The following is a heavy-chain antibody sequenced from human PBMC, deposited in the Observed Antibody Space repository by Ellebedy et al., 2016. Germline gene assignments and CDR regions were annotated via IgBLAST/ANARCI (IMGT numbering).Heavy chain of an antibody. D-gene: IGHD3-22*01. CDR2: ISGSGGST. CDR1: GFTFSSYA. Sequence: GGSLRLSCAASGFTFSSYAMSWVRQAPGKGLEWVSAISGSGGSTYYADSVKGRFTISRDNSKNTLYLQMNSLRAEDTAVYYCAKSSNTMIVVVTTLIDYWGQGTLVTVSS. V-gene: IGHV3-23*01. CDR3: AKSSNTMIVVVTTLIDY. J-gene: IGHJ4*02.